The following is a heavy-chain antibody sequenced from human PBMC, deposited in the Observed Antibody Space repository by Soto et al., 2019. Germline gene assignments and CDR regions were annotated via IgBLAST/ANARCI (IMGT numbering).Heavy chain of an antibody. J-gene: IGHJ4*02. CDR3: ATASGYGLLFAY. Sequence: QVQLVQSGAEVKKPGASVKVSCKASGYTFTNYGISWVRQAPGQGLEWMGWISAYNGNTNYAQKLQGRATMTTDTSTTTAYMELRSLRSADTAVYYCATASGYGLLFAYWGQGTLVTVSS. CDR1: GYTFTNYG. V-gene: IGHV1-18*01. CDR2: ISAYNGNT. D-gene: IGHD5-12*01.